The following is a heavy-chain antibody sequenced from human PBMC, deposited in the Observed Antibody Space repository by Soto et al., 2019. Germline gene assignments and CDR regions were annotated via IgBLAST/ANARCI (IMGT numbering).Heavy chain of an antibody. CDR3: ARGALPTSSHRPRGWFDP. J-gene: IGHJ5*02. V-gene: IGHV4-30-2*01. CDR1: GGSISSGGYS. Sequence: QLQLQESGSGLVKPSQTLSLTCAVSGGSISSGGYSWSWIRQPPGKGLEWIGYIYHSGSTYYNPSLQSRVTISVDRSKNQFSLKLSSVTAADTAVYYCARGALPTSSHRPRGWFDPWGQGTLVTVSS. CDR2: IYHSGST. D-gene: IGHD6-13*01.